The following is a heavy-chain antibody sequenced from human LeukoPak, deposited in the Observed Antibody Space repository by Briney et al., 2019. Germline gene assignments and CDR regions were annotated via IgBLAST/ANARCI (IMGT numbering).Heavy chain of an antibody. V-gene: IGHV3-30*02. Sequence: PGGSLRLSCAASGLTFSSYGMHWVGQAPGKGVEGVAFIRYEGSKKYYAGSVKGGFTISRENYKNTLYLQMNSLRAEDTAVYYCAKDNDRQTSLRSDYWGQGTLVTVSS. CDR1: GLTFSSYG. CDR2: IRYEGSKK. CDR3: AKDNDRQTSLRSDY. J-gene: IGHJ4*02. D-gene: IGHD3-22*01.